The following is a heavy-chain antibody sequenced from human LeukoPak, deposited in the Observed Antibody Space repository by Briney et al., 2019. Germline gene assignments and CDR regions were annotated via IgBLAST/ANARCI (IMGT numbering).Heavy chain of an antibody. Sequence: SETLSLTCTVSGGSISSGSYCWSWIRQPAGKGLEWIGRIYTSGSTNYNPSLKSRVTISVDTSKNQFSLKLSSVTAADTAVYYCARDLKVGFYYDSSGSYSFDPWGQGILVTVSS. CDR2: IYTSGST. J-gene: IGHJ5*02. CDR1: GGSISSGSYC. V-gene: IGHV4-61*02. CDR3: ARDLKVGFYYDSSGSYSFDP. D-gene: IGHD3-22*01.